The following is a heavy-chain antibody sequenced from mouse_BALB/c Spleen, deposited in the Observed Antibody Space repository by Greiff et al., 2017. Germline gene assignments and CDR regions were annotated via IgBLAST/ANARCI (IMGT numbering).Heavy chain of an antibody. V-gene: IGHV2-5-1*01. D-gene: IGHD2-1*01. CDR3: AKVAYGNYFDY. J-gene: IGHJ2*01. CDR1: GFSLTSYG. Sequence: VQLMESGPSLVQPSQSLSITCTVSGFSLTSYGVHWVRQSPGKGLEWLGVIWRGGSTDSNAAFMSRLSITKDNSKSQVFFKKNSLQADDTAIYYCAKVAYGNYFDYWGQGTTLTVSA. CDR2: IWRGGST.